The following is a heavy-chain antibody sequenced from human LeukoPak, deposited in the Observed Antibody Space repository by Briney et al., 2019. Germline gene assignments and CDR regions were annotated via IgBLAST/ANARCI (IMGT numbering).Heavy chain of an antibody. Sequence: GRSLRLSCSASGFTFNNFALHWVRQAPGKGLEWVAVISYDGNNKYYADSVKGRFTISRDYSKKTLFLQMNSLRAEDTAVYYCARAYYYGSGVDYWGQGTLVTVSS. V-gene: IGHV3-30*03. J-gene: IGHJ4*02. CDR1: GFTFNNFA. CDR2: ISYDGNNK. D-gene: IGHD3-10*01. CDR3: ARAYYYGSGVDY.